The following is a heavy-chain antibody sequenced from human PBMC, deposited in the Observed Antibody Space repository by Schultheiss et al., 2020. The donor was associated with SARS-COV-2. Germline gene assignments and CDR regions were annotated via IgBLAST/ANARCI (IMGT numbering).Heavy chain of an antibody. Sequence: ASVKVSCKASGYTFTGYYMHWVRQAPGQGLEWMGRINPNSGGTNYAQKFQGRVTMTRDTSISTAYMELSRLRSDDTAVYYCARGIWGSEVYGMDVWGQGTRVTVAS. J-gene: IGHJ6*02. V-gene: IGHV1-2*06. CDR2: INPNSGGT. CDR1: GYTFTGYY. CDR3: ARGIWGSEVYGMDV. D-gene: IGHD3-16*01.